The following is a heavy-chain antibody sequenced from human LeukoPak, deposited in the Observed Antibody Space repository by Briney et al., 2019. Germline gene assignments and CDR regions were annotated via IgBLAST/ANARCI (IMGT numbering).Heavy chain of an antibody. J-gene: IGHJ3*02. Sequence: GGSLRLSCAASGFTFSSYAMSWVRQAPEKGLEWVSAISGSGGSTYYADSVKGRFTISRDNSKNTLYLQMNSLRAEDTAVYYCAKHSSSWGNHDAFDIWGQGTMVTVSS. CDR2: ISGSGGST. CDR3: AKHSSSWGNHDAFDI. D-gene: IGHD6-13*01. V-gene: IGHV3-23*01. CDR1: GFTFSSYA.